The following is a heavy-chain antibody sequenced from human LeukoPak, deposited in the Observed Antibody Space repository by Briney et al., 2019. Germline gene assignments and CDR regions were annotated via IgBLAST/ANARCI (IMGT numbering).Heavy chain of an antibody. CDR2: ISYDGSNK. J-gene: IGHJ6*03. D-gene: IGHD1-14*01. CDR3: AKDVVGPNLNYYYYMDV. Sequence: PGGSLRLSCAASGFTFSSYGMHWVRQAPGKGLEWVAVISYDGSNKYYADSVKGRFTISRDNSKNTLYLQMNSLRAEDTAVYYCAKDVVGPNLNYYYYMDVWGKGTTVTVSS. V-gene: IGHV3-30*18. CDR1: GFTFSSYG.